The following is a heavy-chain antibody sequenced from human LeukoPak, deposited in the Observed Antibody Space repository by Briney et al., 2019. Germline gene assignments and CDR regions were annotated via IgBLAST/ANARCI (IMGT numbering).Heavy chain of an antibody. CDR1: GGSISSYY. D-gene: IGHD6-13*01. J-gene: IGHJ4*02. Sequence: SETLSLTCTASGGSISSYYWSWIRQPPGKGLEWIGYIYYSGSTNYNPSLKSRVTISVDTSKNQFSLKLSSVTAADTAVYYCARLTANYSSSWLYFDYWGQGTLVTVSS. V-gene: IGHV4-59*01. CDR3: ARLTANYSSSWLYFDY. CDR2: IYYSGST.